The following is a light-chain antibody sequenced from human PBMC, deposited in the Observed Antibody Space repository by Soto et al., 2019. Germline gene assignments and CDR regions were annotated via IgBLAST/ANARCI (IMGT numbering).Light chain of an antibody. J-gene: IGKJ1*01. Sequence: AIQMTQSPSSLSASVGDRVTITCRASQGMRNDLGWYQQKPGKAPKLLISAASSLQSGVPSRFSGSGSGTDFTLTISSLQPEDFATYYCLQDYKYPWTFGQGTKVEIK. V-gene: IGKV1-6*01. CDR1: QGMRND. CDR2: AAS. CDR3: LQDYKYPWT.